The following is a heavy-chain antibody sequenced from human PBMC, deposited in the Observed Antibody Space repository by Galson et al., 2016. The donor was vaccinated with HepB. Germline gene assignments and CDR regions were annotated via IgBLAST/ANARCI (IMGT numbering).Heavy chain of an antibody. CDR2: IFYSGRT. CDR1: GGFTSTGTYY. D-gene: IGHD3-3*01. Sequence: TLSLTCTVSGGFTSTGTYYWTWIRQHPEKGLEWIGNIFYSGRTDYNPSLKSRVTISVDTSKNHFSLTLNSVTAADTAVYYCATDLQVRDFWSGYSNSPVVRYLDHWGQGTLVTVSS. J-gene: IGHJ4*02. V-gene: IGHV4-31*03. CDR3: ATDLQVRDFWSGYSNSPVVRYLDH.